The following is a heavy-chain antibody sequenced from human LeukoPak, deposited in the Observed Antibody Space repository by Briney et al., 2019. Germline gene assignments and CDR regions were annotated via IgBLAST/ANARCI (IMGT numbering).Heavy chain of an antibody. CDR3: ARQVVVDGGYFDY. V-gene: IGHV4-30-2*01. CDR1: GGSISSGGYS. J-gene: IGHJ4*02. CDR2: IYHSGST. Sequence: SETLSLTCAVSGGSISSGGYSWSWIRQPPGKGLEWIGYIYHSGSTYYNPSLKSRVTISVDRSKNQFFLKLSSVTAADTAVYYCARQVVVDGGYFDYWGQGTLVTVSS. D-gene: IGHD2-15*01.